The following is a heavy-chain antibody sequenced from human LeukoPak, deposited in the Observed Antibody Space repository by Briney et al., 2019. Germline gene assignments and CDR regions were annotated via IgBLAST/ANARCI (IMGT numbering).Heavy chain of an antibody. J-gene: IGHJ4*02. CDR3: ARDWPEYSSSYFDY. D-gene: IGHD6-6*01. V-gene: IGHV1-69*05. CDR2: IIPIFGTA. CDR1: GGTFSSYA. Sequence: SVKVSCKASGGTFSSYAISWLRQAPGQGLEWMGRIIPIFGTANYAQNFQGRVTITTDESTSTAYMELSSLRSEDTAVYYCARDWPEYSSSYFDYWGQGTLVTVSS.